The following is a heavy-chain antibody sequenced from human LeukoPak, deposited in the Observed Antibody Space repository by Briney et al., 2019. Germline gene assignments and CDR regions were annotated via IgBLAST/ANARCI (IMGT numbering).Heavy chain of an antibody. Sequence: GGSLRLSCAASGFTFSSNYMSWVRQAPGKGLEGGSVIYSGGSTYYSDSVKGRFTISRHNSKNTLYLQINSLRAEDTAVYYCARDLMSPSYYDILTGYYRGYYYYGMDVWGQGTTVTVSS. J-gene: IGHJ6*02. CDR1: GFTFSSNY. D-gene: IGHD3-9*01. CDR2: IYSGGST. V-gene: IGHV3-53*04. CDR3: ARDLMSPSYYDILTGYYRGYYYYGMDV.